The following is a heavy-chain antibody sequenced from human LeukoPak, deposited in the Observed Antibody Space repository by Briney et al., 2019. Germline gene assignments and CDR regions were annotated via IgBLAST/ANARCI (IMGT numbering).Heavy chain of an antibody. Sequence: TSETLSLTCTVSGGSISSSSYYWGWIRQPPGKGLEWIGSIYYSGSTYYNPSLKNRVTISVDTSKNQFSLKLSSVTAADTAVYYCARREDIVVVPAAMGGWGWFDPWGQGTLVTVSS. CDR1: GGSISSSSYY. CDR3: ARREDIVVVPAAMGGWGWFDP. V-gene: IGHV4-39*01. J-gene: IGHJ5*02. D-gene: IGHD2-2*01. CDR2: IYYSGST.